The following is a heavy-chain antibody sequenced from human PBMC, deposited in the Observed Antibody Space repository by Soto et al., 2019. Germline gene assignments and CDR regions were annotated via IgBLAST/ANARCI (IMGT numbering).Heavy chain of an antibody. J-gene: IGHJ3*02. V-gene: IGHV3-23*01. D-gene: IGHD3-22*01. Sequence: AGGSLRLSCAASGFTFSSYAMSWVRQAPGKGLEWVSAISGSGGSTYYADSVKGRFTISRDNSKNTLYLQMNSLRAEDTAVYYCAKEEDYYYDNFGAFDIWGQGTMVTVSS. CDR1: GFTFSSYA. CDR2: ISGSGGST. CDR3: AKEEDYYYDNFGAFDI.